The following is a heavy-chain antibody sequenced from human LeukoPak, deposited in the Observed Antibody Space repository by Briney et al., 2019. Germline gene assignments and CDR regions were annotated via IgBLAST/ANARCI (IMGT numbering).Heavy chain of an antibody. CDR3: ARKTDTSGSGDY. V-gene: IGHV3-33*01. J-gene: IGHJ4*02. CDR2: LWFDGSHQ. D-gene: IGHD3-22*01. Sequence: AGGSLRLSCAASGFTFRTYGMHWVRQTPGKGLEWVAFLWFDGSHQYYADSVRGRFIISRDNSKNTLYLQMNSLRAEDTAVYYCARKTDTSGSGDYWGQGTLVTVSS. CDR1: GFTFRTYG.